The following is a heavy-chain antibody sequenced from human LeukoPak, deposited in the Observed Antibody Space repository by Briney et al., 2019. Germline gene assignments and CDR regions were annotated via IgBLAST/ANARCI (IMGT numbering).Heavy chain of an antibody. J-gene: IGHJ4*02. CDR3: ARLTDWALDY. CDR1: GGSFSGYY. D-gene: IGHD3-9*01. Sequence: SETPSLTCAVYGGSFSGYYWSWIRQPPGKGLEWIGEINHSGSTNYNPSLKSRVTTSVDTSKNQISLKLSSVTAADAAVYYCARLTDWALDYWGQGTLVTVSS. CDR2: INHSGST. V-gene: IGHV4-34*01.